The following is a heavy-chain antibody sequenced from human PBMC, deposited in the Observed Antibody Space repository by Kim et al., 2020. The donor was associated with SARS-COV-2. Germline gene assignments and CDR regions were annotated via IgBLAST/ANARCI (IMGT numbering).Heavy chain of an antibody. D-gene: IGHD3-22*01. V-gene: IGHV4-61*02. CDR1: GGSISSGSYY. CDR2: IYTSGST. CDR3: ARDRWYYDSSGYYDY. J-gene: IGHJ4*02. Sequence: SETLSLTCTVSGGSISSGSYYWSWIRQPAGKGLEWIGRIYTSGSTNYNPSLKSRVTISVDTSKNQFSLKLSSVTAADTAVYYCARDRWYYDSSGYYDYWGQRTLVTVSS.